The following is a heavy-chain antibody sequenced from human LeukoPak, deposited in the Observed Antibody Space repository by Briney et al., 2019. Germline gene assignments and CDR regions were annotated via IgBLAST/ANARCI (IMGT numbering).Heavy chain of an antibody. J-gene: IGHJ4*02. V-gene: IGHV3-74*01. CDR2: IKSDGITI. D-gene: IGHD3-16*02. Sequence: GGSLRLSCAASGFTFSNYMMHWVRQAPGKGLVWVSRIKSDGITITYADSVKGRFTISRDNAKNTLYLQMNSLRAEDTAVYYCVKDRWYFDYWGQGTLVTVSS. CDR1: GFTFSNYM. CDR3: VKDRWYFDY.